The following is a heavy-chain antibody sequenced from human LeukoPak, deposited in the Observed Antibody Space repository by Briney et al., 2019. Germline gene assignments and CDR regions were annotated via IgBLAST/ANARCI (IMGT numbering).Heavy chain of an antibody. CDR3: ARVGSSWYPPYYYYYMDV. CDR1: GYSISSGYY. CDR2: IDHSGST. V-gene: IGHV4-38-2*02. J-gene: IGHJ6*03. D-gene: IGHD6-13*01. Sequence: SETLSLTCTVSGYSISSGYYWGWIRQPPGKGLEWTGSIDHSGSTYYNPSLKSRITISVDTSKNQFSLKLSSVTAADTAVYYCARVGSSWYPPYYYYYMDVWGKGTTVTVSS.